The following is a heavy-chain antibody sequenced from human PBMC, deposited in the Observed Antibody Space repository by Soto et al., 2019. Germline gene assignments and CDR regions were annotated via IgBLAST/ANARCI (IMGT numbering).Heavy chain of an antibody. V-gene: IGHV4-31*03. Sequence: TLSLSCTVSDGSISSGGYYWSWIRQHPGKGLEWIGYIYYSGSTYYNPSLKSRVTISVYTSKNQFSLKLSSVTAADMAVYYCTRIRYYYYYGMDVWGQGTTVTVSS. CDR1: DGSISSGGYY. CDR3: TRIRYYYYYGMDV. J-gene: IGHJ6*02. CDR2: IYYSGST.